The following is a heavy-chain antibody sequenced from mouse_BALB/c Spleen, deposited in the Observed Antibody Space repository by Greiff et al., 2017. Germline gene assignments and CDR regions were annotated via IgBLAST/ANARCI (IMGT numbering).Heavy chain of an antibody. CDR3: ARRYYGSLDY. CDR1: GYTFTSYW. CDR2: INPSTGYT. D-gene: IGHD1-1*01. Sequence: VQLQQSGAELAKPGASVKMSCKASGYTFTSYWMHWVKQRPGQGLEWIGYINPSTGYTEYNQKFKDKATLTADKSSSTAYMQLSSLTSEDSAVYYCARRYYGSLDYWGQGTTLTVSS. J-gene: IGHJ2*01. V-gene: IGHV1-7*01.